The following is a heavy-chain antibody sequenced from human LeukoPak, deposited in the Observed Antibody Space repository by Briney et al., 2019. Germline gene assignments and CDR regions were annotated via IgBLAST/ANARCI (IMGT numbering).Heavy chain of an antibody. CDR3: ARDLGVVVPAATYNWFDP. CDR2: IYTSGST. J-gene: IGHJ5*02. V-gene: IGHV4-4*07. Sequence: SETLSLTCTVSGGSISSYHWSWIRQPAGKGLEWIGRIYTSGSTNYNPSLKSRVTMSVDTSKNQFSLKLSPVTAADTAVYYCARDLGVVVPAATYNWFDPWGQGTLVTVSS. D-gene: IGHD2-2*01. CDR1: GGSISSYH.